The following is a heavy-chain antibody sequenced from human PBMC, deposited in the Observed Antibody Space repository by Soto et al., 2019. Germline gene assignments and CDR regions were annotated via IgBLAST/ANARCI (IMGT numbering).Heavy chain of an antibody. Sequence: QVQLGESGGGVVQPGRSLRLSCAASGFNFTSYAMQWVRQAPGKGLEWVAVISYDGSDKYYADSANGRFTISRDNSKNTLYLQMNSLTTDDTAVYYCARGAIIVGWGQGTLVTVSS. CDR1: GFNFTSYA. V-gene: IGHV3-30-3*01. D-gene: IGHD3-22*01. CDR3: ARGAIIVG. J-gene: IGHJ4*02. CDR2: ISYDGSDK.